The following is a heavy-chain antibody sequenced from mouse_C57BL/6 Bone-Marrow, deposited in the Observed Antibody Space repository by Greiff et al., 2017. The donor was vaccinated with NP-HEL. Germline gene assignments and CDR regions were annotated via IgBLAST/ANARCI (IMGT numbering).Heavy chain of an antibody. CDR2: IRNKANGYTT. CDR3: VKLYDGPKEDAMDY. J-gene: IGHJ4*01. D-gene: IGHD2-1*01. CDR1: GFTFTDYY. V-gene: IGHV7-4*01. Sequence: EVQLMESGGGLVQPGASLRLSCAASGFTFTDYYMSWVRQPPGKAPEWLALIRNKANGYTTEYTASVKGRFTISRDNSQNILYLQMNTLSAEDSATYYCVKLYDGPKEDAMDYWGQGTSVTVSS.